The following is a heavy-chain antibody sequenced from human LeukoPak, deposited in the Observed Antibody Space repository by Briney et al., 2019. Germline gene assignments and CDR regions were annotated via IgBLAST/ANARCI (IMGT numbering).Heavy chain of an antibody. CDR1: GGSIRSYY. D-gene: IGHD4-23*01. Sequence: SETLSLTCTVSGGSIRSYYWSWVRQAPGKGLEWIGFISYSGYTSYSPSLKSRVAISVDTSKSQFSLRLSSMTAADTAIYYCARGRNDNGGMFFDSWAEGTLVTVSS. V-gene: IGHV4-59*01. CDR3: ARGRNDNGGMFFDS. J-gene: IGHJ4*02. CDR2: ISYSGYT.